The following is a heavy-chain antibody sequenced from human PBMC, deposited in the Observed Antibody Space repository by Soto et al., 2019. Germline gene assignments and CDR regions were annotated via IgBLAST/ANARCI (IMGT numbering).Heavy chain of an antibody. V-gene: IGHV3-30*18. Sequence: QVQLVESGGGVVQPGRSLRLSCAASGFTFSSYGMHWVRQAPGKGLEWVAVISYDGSNKYYADSVKGRFTISRDNSKNTLYLQMNSLRAEHTAVYYCAKDIRYYYGSEVIHYYYYMDVWGKGTTVTVSS. CDR3: AKDIRYYYGSEVIHYYYYMDV. D-gene: IGHD3-10*01. J-gene: IGHJ6*03. CDR1: GFTFSSYG. CDR2: ISYDGSNK.